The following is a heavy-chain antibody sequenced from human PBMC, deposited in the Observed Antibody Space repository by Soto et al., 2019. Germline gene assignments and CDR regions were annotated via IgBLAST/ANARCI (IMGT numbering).Heavy chain of an antibody. CDR3: ARAEEGRIQLRYHIDY. Sequence: PGWCIGLSCAASGFTLNDYYISLSRQAQGKGLEWVSYIISSGSTIYYADSVKGPFTISRDHSKNSLYLQMNSLRAEDTPVYYCARAEEGRIQLRYHIDYWGQGTLVTVSS. CDR2: IISSGSTI. CDR1: GFTLNDYY. J-gene: IGHJ4*02. V-gene: IGHV3-11*01. D-gene: IGHD5-18*01.